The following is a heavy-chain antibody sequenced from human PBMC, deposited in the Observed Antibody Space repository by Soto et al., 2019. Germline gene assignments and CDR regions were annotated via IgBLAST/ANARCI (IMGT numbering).Heavy chain of an antibody. J-gene: IGHJ6*02. CDR1: GGTFSSYA. CDR2: IIPIFGTA. D-gene: IGHD3-22*01. Sequence: QVQLVQSGAEVKKPGSSVKVSCKASGGTFSSYAISWVRQAPGQGLEWMGGIIPIFGTANYAQKFQGRVTITADESTSTAYMELSSLRSEDTAVYYCARGEDYYDSSGYYYGRYYYYGMDVWGQGTTVTVSS. V-gene: IGHV1-69*01. CDR3: ARGEDYYDSSGYYYGRYYYYGMDV.